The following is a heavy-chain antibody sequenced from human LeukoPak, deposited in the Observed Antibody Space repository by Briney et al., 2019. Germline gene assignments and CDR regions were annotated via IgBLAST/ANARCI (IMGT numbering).Heavy chain of an antibody. D-gene: IGHD2-15*01. Sequence: SETLSLTCTVSGDSINSYYWTWIRQPAGKGLEWIGRVDYGGSTHDNPSLKSRVSMSVDTSTNHFSLKVTSVTAADTAVYYCARHYRGGGSFDIHFDSWGQGTLVTVSS. J-gene: IGHJ4*02. CDR1: GDSINSYY. V-gene: IGHV4-4*07. CDR3: ARHYRGGGSFDIHFDS. CDR2: VDYGGST.